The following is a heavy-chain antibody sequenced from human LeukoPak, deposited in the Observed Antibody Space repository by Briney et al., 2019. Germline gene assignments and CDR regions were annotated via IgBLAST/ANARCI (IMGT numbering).Heavy chain of an antibody. CDR3: AGGYNGYDWSDY. D-gene: IGHD5-12*01. V-gene: IGHV3-11*01. CDR2: ISSRATTI. J-gene: IGHJ4*02. Sequence: PGGSLRLSCAASGLSLTDNYMNWLRQAPGKGLEWIAYISSRATTIKYADSVKGRFTISRDTAKNTLYLHLNSLKSEDTALYFCAGGYNGYDWSDYWGQGALVTVSS. CDR1: GLSLTDNY.